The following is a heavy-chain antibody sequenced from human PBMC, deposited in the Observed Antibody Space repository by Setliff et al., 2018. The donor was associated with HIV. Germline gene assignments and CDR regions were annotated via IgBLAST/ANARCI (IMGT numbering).Heavy chain of an antibody. V-gene: IGHV4-34*01. J-gene: IGHJ4*02. CDR1: GGSFNDYY. CDR2: IDHSGNI. D-gene: IGHD3-10*01. Sequence: SETLSLTCAVYGGSFNDYYWTWIRQPPGKGLEWIGEIDHSGNIKYHASLKSRVTISIDTSKNQISLKLSSVTAADTAVYYCARGLNYYGSGSYLPLGYWGQGTLVTVSS. CDR3: ARGLNYYGSGSYLPLGY.